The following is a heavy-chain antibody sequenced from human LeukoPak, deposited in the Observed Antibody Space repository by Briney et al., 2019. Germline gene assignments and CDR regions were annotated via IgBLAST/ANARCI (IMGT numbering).Heavy chain of an antibody. CDR1: GFSFHNNG. J-gene: IGHJ4*02. CDR3: AKMQGYFDY. V-gene: IGHV3-23*01. CDR2: ISGSGTT. Sequence: PGGSLRLSCAASGFSFHNNGMRWARQAPGKGLEWVSAISGSGTTYYADSVKGRFTISRDNSKYTVSLQMNSLRAEDTAVYHCAKMQGYFDYWGQGTLVAVSS.